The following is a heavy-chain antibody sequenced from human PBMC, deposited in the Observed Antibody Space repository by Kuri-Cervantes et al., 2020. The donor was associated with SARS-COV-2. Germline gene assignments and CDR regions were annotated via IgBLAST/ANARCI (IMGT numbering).Heavy chain of an antibody. V-gene: IGHV2-70*11. D-gene: IGHD4-11*01. CDR3: VRIRAATVIADY. CDR2: IDWDDDK. CDR1: GFSLTTSGMC. J-gene: IGHJ4*02. Sequence: SGPTLVKPTQPLTLTCTFSGFSLTTSGMCVAWIRQPPGKALEWLARIDWDDDKYYKTSLNTRLSISKETSKDQVVLTMTNMDPVDTATYDCVRIRAATVIADYWGQGTLVTVSS.